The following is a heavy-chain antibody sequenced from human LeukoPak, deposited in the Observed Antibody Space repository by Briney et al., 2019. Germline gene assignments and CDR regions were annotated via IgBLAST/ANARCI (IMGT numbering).Heavy chain of an antibody. CDR2: IYWDDDK. CDR3: ARQGHYGSGDYYFDY. Sequence: SGPTLVKPTQTLTLTCTFSGFSLSTSGVGVGWIRRPPGKALEWLALIYWDDDKRYSPSLKSRLTITKDTSKNQVVLTMTNMDPVDTATYYCARQGHYGSGDYYFDYWGQGTLVTVSS. D-gene: IGHD3-10*01. CDR1: GFSLSTSGVG. J-gene: IGHJ4*02. V-gene: IGHV2-5*02.